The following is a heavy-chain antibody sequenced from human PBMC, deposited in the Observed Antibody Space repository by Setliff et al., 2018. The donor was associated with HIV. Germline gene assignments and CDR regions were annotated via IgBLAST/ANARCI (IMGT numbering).Heavy chain of an antibody. J-gene: IGHJ3*01. CDR1: GYTFTNYD. V-gene: IGHV1-46*01. D-gene: IGHD3-16*01. Sequence: ASVKVSCKASGYTFTNYDINWVRQAPGQGLEWMGIINPNGGSTNYAQKFEGRVAIFADTSTTTVYMELSSLRAEDTAIYYCAKPCYDYVWRPDRDAFDLWGQGTMVTVSS. CDR3: AKPCYDYVWRPDRDAFDL. CDR2: INPNGGST.